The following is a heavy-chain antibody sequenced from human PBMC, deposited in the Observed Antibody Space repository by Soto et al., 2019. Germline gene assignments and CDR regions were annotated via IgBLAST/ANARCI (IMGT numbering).Heavy chain of an antibody. Sequence: VASVKVSCKASGYTFTSYAMHWVRQAPGQRLEWMGWINAGNGNTKYSQKFQGRVTITRDTSASTAYMELSSLRSEDTAVYYCARLYTLGGVTHYYYGMDVWGQGTPVTVYS. J-gene: IGHJ6*02. CDR2: INAGNGNT. CDR3: ARLYTLGGVTHYYYGMDV. V-gene: IGHV1-3*01. D-gene: IGHD3-16*01. CDR1: GYTFTSYA.